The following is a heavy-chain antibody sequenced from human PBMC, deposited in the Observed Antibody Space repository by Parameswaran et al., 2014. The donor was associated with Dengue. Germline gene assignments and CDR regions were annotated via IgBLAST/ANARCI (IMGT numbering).Heavy chain of an antibody. J-gene: IGHJ3*02. CDR2: ISWNSGSI. D-gene: IGHD2-21*02. V-gene: IGHV3-9*01. Sequence: PGKGLEWVSGISWNSGSIGYADSVKGRFTISRDNAKNSLYLQMNSLRAEDTALYYCAKDKGPVVVTFIDIWGQGTMVTVSS. CDR3: AKDKGPVVVTFIDI.